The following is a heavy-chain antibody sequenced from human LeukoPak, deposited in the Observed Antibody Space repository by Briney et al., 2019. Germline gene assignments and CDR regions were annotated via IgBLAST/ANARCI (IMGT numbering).Heavy chain of an antibody. V-gene: IGHV1-46*01. D-gene: IGHD2/OR15-2a*01. J-gene: IGHJ4*02. CDR2: VYVGDGRT. Sequence: GASVSVFCKASGYIFTSHYIHWVRLAPGQGLQWMGIVYVGDGRTRYAQEFQGRVTMTWDTSTSTVYMDLSSLKTEDTAVYYCAREMPATFYFDFWGQGTVVTVSS. CDR1: GYIFTSHY. CDR3: AREMPATFYFDF.